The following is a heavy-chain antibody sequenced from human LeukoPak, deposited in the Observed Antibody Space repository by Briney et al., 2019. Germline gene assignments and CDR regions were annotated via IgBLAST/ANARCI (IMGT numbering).Heavy chain of an antibody. D-gene: IGHD5-12*01. CDR3: ARDLGDIVAF. CDR1: GSTVSSKY. CDR2: TYSGGST. Sequence: GGSLRLSCAASGSTVSSKYMSWVRQAPGKGLEWVSVTYSGGSTYYVDSVKGRFTVSRDNSKNTLYLQMNSLRAEDTAVYYCARDLGDIVAFWGQGTLVIVSS. J-gene: IGHJ4*02. V-gene: IGHV3-53*01.